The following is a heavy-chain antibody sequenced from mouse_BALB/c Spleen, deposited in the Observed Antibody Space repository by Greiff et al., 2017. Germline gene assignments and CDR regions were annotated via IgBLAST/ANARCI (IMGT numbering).Heavy chain of an antibody. CDR1: GFNIKDTY. D-gene: IGHD6-1*01. Sequence: VQLKQSGAELVKPGASVKLSCTASGFNIKDTYMHWVKQRPEQGLEWIGRIDPANGNTKYDPKFQGKATITADTSSNTAYLQLSSLTSEDTAVYYCAREDSNGGPVLFDYWGQGTTLTVSS. CDR3: AREDSNGGPVLFDY. V-gene: IGHV14-3*02. J-gene: IGHJ2*01. CDR2: IDPANGNT.